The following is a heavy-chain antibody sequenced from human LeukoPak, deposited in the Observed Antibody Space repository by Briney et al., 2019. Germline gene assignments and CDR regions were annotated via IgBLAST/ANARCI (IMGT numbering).Heavy chain of an antibody. Sequence: GGSLRLSCAASGFAFSSYGMHWVRQAPGKGLEWVAFIRYDGSNKYYADSVKGRFTISRDNSKNTLYLQMNSLRAEDTAVYYCAKDFLRITMIVVVIPTFFGYWGQGTLVTVSS. CDR2: IRYDGSNK. J-gene: IGHJ4*02. CDR1: GFAFSSYG. D-gene: IGHD3-22*01. CDR3: AKDFLRITMIVVVIPTFFGY. V-gene: IGHV3-30*02.